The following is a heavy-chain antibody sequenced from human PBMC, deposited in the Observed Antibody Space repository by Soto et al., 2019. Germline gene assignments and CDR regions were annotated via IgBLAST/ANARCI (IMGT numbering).Heavy chain of an antibody. CDR1: GGSFSGYY. V-gene: IGHV4-34*01. Sequence: QVQLQQWGAGLLKPSETLSLTCAVYGGSFSGYYWSWIRQPPGKGLEWIGEINHSGSTNYNPSLKSRFTLSVETSKNQFSLKLSSVTAADTAVYYCARDYDILTGYSLYYYYYGMDVW. CDR3: ARDYDILTGYSLYYYYYGMDV. CDR2: INHSGST. J-gene: IGHJ6*01. D-gene: IGHD3-9*01.